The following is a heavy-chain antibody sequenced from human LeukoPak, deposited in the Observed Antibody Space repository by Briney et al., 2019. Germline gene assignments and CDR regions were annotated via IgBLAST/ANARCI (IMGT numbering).Heavy chain of an antibody. CDR2: IYTSGGT. CDR3: ARRVCGSCYRGMTATRYYFDY. CDR1: GGSISSYY. Sequence: SETLSLTCTVSGGSISSYYWSWIRQPAGKGLEWIGRIYTSGGTDYNPSLKSRVIMSVDTSKNQFSLKLSSVTAADTAVYYCARRVCGSCYRGMTATRYYFDYWGQGTLVTVSS. J-gene: IGHJ4*02. V-gene: IGHV4-4*07. D-gene: IGHD2-15*01.